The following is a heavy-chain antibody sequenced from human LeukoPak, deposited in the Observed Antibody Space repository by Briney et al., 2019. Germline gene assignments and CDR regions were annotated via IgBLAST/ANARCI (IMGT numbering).Heavy chain of an antibody. J-gene: IGHJ4*02. Sequence: GGSLRLSCAASGLTFSSHWMSWVRQAPGKGLEWVANIKQDGSVKTYVDSVKGRFTISRDNAKNSLYLQMNSLRAEDTAVYYCAKDSYSRGDYWGQGTLVTVST. CDR1: GLTFSSHW. V-gene: IGHV3-7*01. D-gene: IGHD6-13*01. CDR3: AKDSYSRGDY. CDR2: IKQDGSVK.